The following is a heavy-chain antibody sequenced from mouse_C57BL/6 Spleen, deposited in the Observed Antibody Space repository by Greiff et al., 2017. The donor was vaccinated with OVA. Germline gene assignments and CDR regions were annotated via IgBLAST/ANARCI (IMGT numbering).Heavy chain of an antibody. D-gene: IGHD1-1*01. J-gene: IGHJ2*01. CDR3: ARSYYYGSSFYYFDY. CDR1: GYTFTTYP. CDR2: FHPYNDDT. Sequence: QVQLKQSGAELVKPGASVKMSCKASGYTFTTYPIEWMKQNHGKSLEWIGNFHPYNDDTKYNEKFKGKATLTVEKSSSTVYLELSRLTSDDSAVYYCARSYYYGSSFYYFDYWGQGTTLTVSS. V-gene: IGHV1-47*01.